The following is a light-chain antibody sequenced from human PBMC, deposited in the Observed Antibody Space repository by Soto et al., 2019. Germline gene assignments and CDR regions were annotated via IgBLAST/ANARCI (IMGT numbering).Light chain of an antibody. CDR2: GAS. Sequence: EIVMTQSPATLSVSPGERATLSCRASQSVSSNLAWYQQKPGQAPRLLIYGASTRATGIPARFSGSGSGTEFTLTISRLQSEDWSVYYCQQYNNWPPITFGQGTKLEIK. CDR3: QQYNNWPPIT. CDR1: QSVSSN. V-gene: IGKV3-15*01. J-gene: IGKJ2*01.